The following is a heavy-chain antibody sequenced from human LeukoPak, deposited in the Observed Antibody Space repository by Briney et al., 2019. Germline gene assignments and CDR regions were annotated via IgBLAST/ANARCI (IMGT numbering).Heavy chain of an antibody. CDR2: ISAYNGNT. Sequence: GASVKVSCKASGYTFATFYMHWVRQAPGQGLEWMGWISAYNGNTNYAQKLQGRVTMTTDTSTSTAYMELRSLRSDDTAVYYCARVAMVVTLNPYDYWGQGTLVTVSS. CDR1: GYTFATFY. D-gene: IGHD4-23*01. J-gene: IGHJ4*02. CDR3: ARVAMVVTLNPYDY. V-gene: IGHV1-18*04.